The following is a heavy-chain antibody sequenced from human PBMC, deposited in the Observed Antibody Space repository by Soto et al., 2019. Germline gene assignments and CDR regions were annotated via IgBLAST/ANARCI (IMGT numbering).Heavy chain of an antibody. Sequence: GSLRLSCAASGFTFSSYGMHWVRQAPGKGLEWVAVISYDGSNKYYVDSVKGRFTISRDNSKNTLYLQMNSLRAEDTAVYYCVKDGLRFLEWLSYFDYWGQGTLVTVSS. CDR1: GFTFSSYG. J-gene: IGHJ4*02. CDR3: VKDGLRFLEWLSYFDY. D-gene: IGHD3-3*01. CDR2: ISYDGSNK. V-gene: IGHV3-30*18.